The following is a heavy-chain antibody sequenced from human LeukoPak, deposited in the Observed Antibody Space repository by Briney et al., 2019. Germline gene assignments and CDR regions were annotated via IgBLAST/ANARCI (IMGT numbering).Heavy chain of an antibody. V-gene: IGHV4-34*01. CDR2: INHSGST. D-gene: IGHD2-15*01. CDR1: GGSFSGHY. J-gene: IGHJ4*02. Sequence: SETLSLTCAVYGGSFSGHYWSWIRHPPGKGLELIGEINHSGSTNFNPSLKSRVTTSVDTSKNQFSLKLTSVTAADTAVYYCATTFSCSGGTCYSWYFDHWGQGTLVTVSS. CDR3: ATTFSCSGGTCYSWYFDH.